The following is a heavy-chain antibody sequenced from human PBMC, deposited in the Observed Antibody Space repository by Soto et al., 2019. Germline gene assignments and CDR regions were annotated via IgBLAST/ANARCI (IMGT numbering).Heavy chain of an antibody. CDR3: ASRWGYCGRDCYSCDFQR. D-gene: IGHD2-21*02. CDR1: GFTFSNYA. V-gene: IGHV3-23*01. Sequence: GGSLRLSCAASGFTFSNYAKRWVRQAPGRGLEWVSSISGDGGGTYYADSVKGRFTISRDNSKSTLYLQMNSLRADDTAVYHCASRWGYCGRDCYSCDFQRCGQRTLVTVSS. J-gene: IGHJ1*01. CDR2: ISGDGGGT.